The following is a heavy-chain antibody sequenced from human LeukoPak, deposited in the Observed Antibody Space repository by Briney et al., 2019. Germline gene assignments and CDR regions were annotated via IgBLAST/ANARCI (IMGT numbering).Heavy chain of an antibody. CDR2: IRGDGSMT. V-gene: IGHV3-74*01. J-gene: IGHJ4*02. Sequence: GGSLRLSCAASEFTFSAYWMHWVRQAPGKGLVWVSRIRGDGSMTNYADSVKGRFTISRDNAKNTLYLQMNSLRAEDTAVYYCARDQRAGPSTDFDYWGQGTLVTVSS. CDR3: ARDQRAGPSTDFDY. CDR1: EFTFSAYW.